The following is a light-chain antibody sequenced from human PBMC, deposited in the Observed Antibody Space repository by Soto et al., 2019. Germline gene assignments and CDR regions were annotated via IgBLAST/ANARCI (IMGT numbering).Light chain of an antibody. CDR1: SSNIGAGYD. J-gene: IGLJ2*01. V-gene: IGLV1-40*01. Sequence: QSVLTQPPSVSGAPGQRVTISCTRSSSNIGAGYDVHWYQQLPGTAPKLLMYGNNNRPSGVPDRVSGSKSGTSASLAITGLQAEDEAEYYCQSYDSSLSGYVFGGGTKLTVL. CDR2: GNN. CDR3: QSYDSSLSGYV.